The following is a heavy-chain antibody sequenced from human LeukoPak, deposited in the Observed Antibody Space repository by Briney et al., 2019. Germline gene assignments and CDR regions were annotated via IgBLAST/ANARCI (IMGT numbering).Heavy chain of an antibody. J-gene: IGHJ4*02. CDR3: ARGDYGDSKGDY. D-gene: IGHD4-17*01. CDR1: GGSISSYY. Sequence: SETLSLTCTVSGGSISSYYWSWIRQPPGKGLEWIGYIYYSGSTNYNPSLKSRVTISVDTSKNQFSLKLSSVTAADTAVYYCARGDYGDSKGDYWGQGTLVTVSS. CDR2: IYYSGST. V-gene: IGHV4-59*01.